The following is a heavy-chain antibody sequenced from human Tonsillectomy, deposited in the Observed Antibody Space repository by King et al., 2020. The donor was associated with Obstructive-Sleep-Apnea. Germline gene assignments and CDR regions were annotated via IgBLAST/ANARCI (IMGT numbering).Heavy chain of an antibody. J-gene: IGHJ4*02. V-gene: IGHV4-31*03. Sequence: QLQESGPGLVKPSQTLSLTCTVSGGSISSGGYYWSWIRQHPGKGLECVGYIYYSGSTYYNPSLKSRVTISVDTSKNQFSLKLSSVTAADTAVYYCARGKYYYDSSGYYYFDYWGQGTLVTVSS. CDR3: ARGKYYYDSSGYYYFDY. CDR2: IYYSGST. CDR1: GGSISSGGYY. D-gene: IGHD3-22*01.